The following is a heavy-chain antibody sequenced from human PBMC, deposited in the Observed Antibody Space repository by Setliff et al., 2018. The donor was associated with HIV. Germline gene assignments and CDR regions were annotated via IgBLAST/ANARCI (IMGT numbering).Heavy chain of an antibody. Sequence: SVKVSCKASGGTLNDYAVTWVRQAPGQGLDVVGEIIPLFCTRNYVQRFRGRIAITTDESTATAYMDLSGLTSEDTAMYYCAFSIYRSGSYSFIFDYWGQGTLVTVSS. J-gene: IGHJ4*02. CDR1: GGTLNDYA. CDR2: IIPLFCTR. CDR3: AFSIYRSGSYSFIFDY. D-gene: IGHD3-10*01. V-gene: IGHV1-69*05.